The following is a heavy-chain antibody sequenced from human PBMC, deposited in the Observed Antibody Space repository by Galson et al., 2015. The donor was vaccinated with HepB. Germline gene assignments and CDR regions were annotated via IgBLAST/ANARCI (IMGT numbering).Heavy chain of an antibody. V-gene: IGHV3-23*01. Sequence: SLRLSCATSGFIFSNYAMTWVRQAPGKGLEWVSAISGGGAMTFYLQSVRGRFTISRDNSKNTLFLKLNSLRAEDTAVYFCAKAESAAYTNSSYDRWGQGTLVTDS. CDR1: GFIFSNYA. CDR2: ISGGGAMT. CDR3: AKAESAAYTNSSYDR. J-gene: IGHJ4*02. D-gene: IGHD3-16*01.